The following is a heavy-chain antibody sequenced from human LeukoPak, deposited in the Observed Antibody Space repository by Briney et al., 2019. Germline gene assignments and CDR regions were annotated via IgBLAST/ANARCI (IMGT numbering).Heavy chain of an antibody. J-gene: IGHJ6*03. Sequence: SETLSLTCTVSGDSISTYYWSWIRQPPGKGLEWIGYIYYSGSTNYNPSLKSRVTISVDTSKNQFSLKLSSVTAADTAVYYCARGRNDFWSGYSYYYYYYMDVWGKGTTVTVSS. V-gene: IGHV4-59*12. CDR1: GDSISTYY. CDR2: IYYSGST. CDR3: ARGRNDFWSGYSYYYYYYMDV. D-gene: IGHD3-3*01.